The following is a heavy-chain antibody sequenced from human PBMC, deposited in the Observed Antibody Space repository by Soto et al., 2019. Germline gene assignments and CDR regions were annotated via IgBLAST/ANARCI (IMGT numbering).Heavy chain of an antibody. CDR2: MWYDGSNK. V-gene: IGHV3-33*01. J-gene: IGHJ4*02. D-gene: IGHD3-10*01. Sequence: GGSLRLSCAASGFTFSSYGMHWVRQAPGKGLEWVAVMWYDGSNKYYADSVKGRFTISRDNSKNTLYLQMNSLRAEDTAVYYCARDLRINMVRGAGTLRYWGQGTLVTVSS. CDR3: ARDLRINMVRGAGTLRY. CDR1: GFTFSSYG.